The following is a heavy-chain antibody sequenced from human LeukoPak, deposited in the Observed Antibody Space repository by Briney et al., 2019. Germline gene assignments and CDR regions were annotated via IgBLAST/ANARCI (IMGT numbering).Heavy chain of an antibody. CDR2: RYHSGGS. V-gene: IGHV4-38-2*01. J-gene: IGHJ4*02. CDR1: GYSISSGYY. CDR3: ATALLITPFHY. D-gene: IGHD3-22*01. Sequence: SETLSLTCAVSGYSISSGYYLGWIRQSPGAGLGWIGSRYHSGGSYYNPSLERRVNSPEETSKNHVSPKLSSMSAADTAVFYCATALLITPFHYWVREIVDTVSS.